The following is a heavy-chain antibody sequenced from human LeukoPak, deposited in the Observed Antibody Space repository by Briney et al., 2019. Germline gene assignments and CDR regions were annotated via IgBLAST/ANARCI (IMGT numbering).Heavy chain of an antibody. CDR1: GYTFTGYY. D-gene: IGHD3-9*01. CDR3: ARDYYDILTGYLNYGMDV. V-gene: IGHV1-2*02. CDR2: INPNSGGT. Sequence: ASVKVSCKASGYTFTGYYMHWVRQAPGQGLEWMGWINPNSGGTNYAQKFQGRVTMTRDTSISTAYMELSRLRSDDTAAYYCARDYYDILTGYLNYGMDVWGQGTTVTVSS. J-gene: IGHJ6*02.